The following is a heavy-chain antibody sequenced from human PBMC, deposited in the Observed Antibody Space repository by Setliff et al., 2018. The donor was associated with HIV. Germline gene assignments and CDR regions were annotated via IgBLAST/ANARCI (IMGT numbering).Heavy chain of an antibody. D-gene: IGHD3-22*01. Sequence: GSLRLSCAASGFTFSSYWMNWVRQAPGKGLEWVANIKQDGREKYYVDSVKGRFTISRDNAKNSLYLQMNSLRAEDTAVYYCGKDSSDWSDGWGQGTLVTVSS. V-gene: IGHV3-7*01. CDR3: GKDSSDWSDG. CDR2: IKQDGREK. J-gene: IGHJ5*02. CDR1: GFTFSSYW.